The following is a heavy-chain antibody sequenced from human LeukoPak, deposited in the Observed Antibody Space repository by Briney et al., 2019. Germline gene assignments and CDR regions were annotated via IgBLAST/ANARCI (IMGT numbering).Heavy chain of an antibody. J-gene: IGHJ4*02. CDR1: GYTLTELS. Sequence: GASVKVSCKVSGYTLTELSMHWVRQAPGKGLEWMGGFDPEDGETIYAQKFQGRVTMTGDTSTDTAYMELSSLRSEDTAVYYCATEMVGATYFDYWGQGTLVTVSS. D-gene: IGHD1-26*01. V-gene: IGHV1-24*01. CDR3: ATEMVGATYFDY. CDR2: FDPEDGET.